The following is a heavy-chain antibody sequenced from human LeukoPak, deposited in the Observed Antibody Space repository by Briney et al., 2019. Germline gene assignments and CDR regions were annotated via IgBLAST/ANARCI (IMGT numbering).Heavy chain of an antibody. J-gene: IGHJ4*02. D-gene: IGHD3-10*01. Sequence: SVKVSCKASGYTFTGDFMHWVRQAPGQGLEWMGRIIPILGIANYAQKFQGRVTITADKSTSTAYMELSSLRSEDTAVYYCVRRVAPSGERDYWGQGTLVTVSS. V-gene: IGHV1-69*02. CDR2: IIPILGIA. CDR3: VRRVAPSGERDY. CDR1: GYTFTGDF.